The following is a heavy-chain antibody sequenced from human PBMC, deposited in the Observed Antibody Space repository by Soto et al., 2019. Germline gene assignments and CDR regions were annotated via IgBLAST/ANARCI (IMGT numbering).Heavy chain of an antibody. V-gene: IGHV4-31*03. D-gene: IGHD3-10*01. CDR2: IYYSGST. J-gene: IGHJ6*02. CDR3: ARANGFGGNYYYYGMDL. Sequence: SETLSLTCTVSGGSISSGGYYWSWIRQHPGKGLEWIGYIYYSGSTYYNPSLKSRVTISVDTSKNQFSLKLSSVTAADAAVYYCARANGFGGNYYYYGMDLWGQGTTVTVS. CDR1: GGSISSGGYY.